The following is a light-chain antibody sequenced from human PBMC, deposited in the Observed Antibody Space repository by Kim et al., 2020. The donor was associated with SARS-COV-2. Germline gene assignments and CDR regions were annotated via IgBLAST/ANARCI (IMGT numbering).Light chain of an antibody. CDR3: QQLNSYPPWT. CDR1: QGISSY. J-gene: IGKJ1*01. Sequence: SVGDRVTITCRASQGISSYLAWYQQKPRKAPKLLIYAASTLQSGVPSRFSGSGSGTEFTLTISSLQPEDFATYYCQQLNSYPPWTFGQGTKVDIK. CDR2: AAS. V-gene: IGKV1-9*01.